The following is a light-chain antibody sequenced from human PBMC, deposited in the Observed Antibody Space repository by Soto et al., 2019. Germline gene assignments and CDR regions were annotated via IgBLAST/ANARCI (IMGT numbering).Light chain of an antibody. CDR3: SSYTTSSTLV. CDR1: SGDVGGYNY. J-gene: IGLJ2*01. V-gene: IGLV2-14*01. Sequence: QSALTQPASVSGCPGQSIRISWAGGSGDVGGYNYVSWYQQHPGKVPKLIIYEVSDRPSGTSNRFSGSKSGNTASLTISGLQAEDEADYFCSSYTTSSTLVFGGGTKVTVL. CDR2: EVS.